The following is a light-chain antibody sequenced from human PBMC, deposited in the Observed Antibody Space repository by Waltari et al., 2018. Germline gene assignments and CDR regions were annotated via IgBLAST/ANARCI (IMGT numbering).Light chain of an antibody. CDR2: RNN. CDR1: NSNIGRNS. Sequence: QSVLTQPPSASGTPGQTVTISCSGTNSNIGRNSVFWYQQLPGTAPKLLTYRNNQRPFGVPDRCSGSESGTSASLAISGLRSEDEADYYCAAWDDSLSVSYVVGSGTKVTV. V-gene: IGLV1-47*01. CDR3: AAWDDSLSVSYV. J-gene: IGLJ1*01.